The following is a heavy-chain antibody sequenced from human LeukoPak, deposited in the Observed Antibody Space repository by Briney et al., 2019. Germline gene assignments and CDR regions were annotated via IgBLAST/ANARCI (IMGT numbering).Heavy chain of an antibody. Sequence: GTSVKVSCKASGFTFSSSAVQWVRQARGRRLEWIGWIVVDSGNTNYAQKFQERVTITRDVSTSTAYMELTSLRSEDTAVYYCAAPSRIHLGYWGQGTLVTVSS. D-gene: IGHD5-18*01. J-gene: IGHJ4*02. CDR3: AAPSRIHLGY. V-gene: IGHV1-58*01. CDR1: GFTFSSSA. CDR2: IVVDSGNT.